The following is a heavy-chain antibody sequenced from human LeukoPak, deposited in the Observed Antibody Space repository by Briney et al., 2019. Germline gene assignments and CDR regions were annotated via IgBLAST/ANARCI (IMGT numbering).Heavy chain of an antibody. J-gene: IGHJ6*04. CDR2: INHSGST. Sequence: SETLSLTCAVYGGSFSGYYWSWIRQPPGKGLEWIGEINHSGSTNYNPSLKSRVTIPVDTSKNQFSLKLSSVTAADTAVYYCAREKLLLGSDAWGKGTTVTVSS. D-gene: IGHD2-15*01. CDR1: GGSFSGYY. V-gene: IGHV4-34*01. CDR3: AREKLLLGSDA.